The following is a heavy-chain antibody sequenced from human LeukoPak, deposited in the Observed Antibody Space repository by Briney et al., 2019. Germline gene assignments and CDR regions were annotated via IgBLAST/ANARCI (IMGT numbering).Heavy chain of an antibody. V-gene: IGHV4-61*02. CDR3: ARAEALSSYYYYYGMDV. D-gene: IGHD3-10*01. J-gene: IGHJ6*02. CDR2: IYTSGST. CDR1: GGSISSGSYY. Sequence: SQTLSLTCTVSGGSISSGSYYWSWIRQPAGKGLEWIGRIYTSGSTNYNPSLKSPVTISVDTSKNQFSLKLGSVTAADTAVYYCARAEALSSYYYYYGMDVWGQGTTVTVSS.